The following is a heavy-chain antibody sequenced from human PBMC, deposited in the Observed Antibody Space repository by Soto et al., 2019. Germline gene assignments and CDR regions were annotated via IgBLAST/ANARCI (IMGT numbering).Heavy chain of an antibody. D-gene: IGHD6-19*01. CDR3: ARISSGWFRYWYFDL. J-gene: IGHJ2*01. Sequence: SETLSLTCTVSGGSISSSSYYWGWIRQPPGKGLEWIGSIYYSGSTYYNPSLKSRVTISVDTSKNQLSLKLSSVTAVDTAVYYCARISSGWFRYWYFDLWGRGTLVTVS. CDR1: GGSISSSSYY. V-gene: IGHV4-39*01. CDR2: IYYSGST.